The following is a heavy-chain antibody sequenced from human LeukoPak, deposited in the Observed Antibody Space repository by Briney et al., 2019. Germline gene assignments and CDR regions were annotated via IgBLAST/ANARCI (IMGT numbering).Heavy chain of an antibody. V-gene: IGHV3-23*01. CDR2: ISGSGTVT. CDR1: GFTFSNHA. D-gene: IGHD2-15*01. CDR3: AKTSVGEGRIIGSGYFDN. Sequence: GGSLRLSCAASGFTFSNHAMNWVRQVPGKGLEWVSIISGSGTVTYYADSVKGRFTISRDNSKNTLYLQMNSLRAEDTAVYYCAKTSVGEGRIIGSGYFDNWGQGTLVTVSS. J-gene: IGHJ4*02.